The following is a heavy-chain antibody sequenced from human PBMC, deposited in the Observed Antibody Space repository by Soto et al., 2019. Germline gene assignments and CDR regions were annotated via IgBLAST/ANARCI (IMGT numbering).Heavy chain of an antibody. CDR2: IIPIFGTA. CDR1: GGTFSSYA. D-gene: IGHD4-17*01. V-gene: IGHV1-69*01. J-gene: IGHJ5*02. CDR3: ARALATVTTLANWFDP. Sequence: QVQLVQSGAEVKKPGSSVKVSCKASGGTFSSYAISWVRQAPGQGLEWMGGIIPIFGTANYAQKFQGRVTITADESTSTAYMGLSSLRSEETAVYYCARALATVTTLANWFDPWGQGTLVTVSS.